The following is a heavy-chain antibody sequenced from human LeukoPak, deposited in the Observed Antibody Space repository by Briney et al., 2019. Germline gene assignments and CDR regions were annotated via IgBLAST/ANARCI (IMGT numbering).Heavy chain of an antibody. Sequence: ASVKVSCKASGYTFTSHDINWVRQATRQGLEWMGWMNPNSGSTGYAQQFQGRVTLTRNTSISTAYMELSSLRSEDTAVYFCARGLGWLYYYYYMDVWGKGTTVTVSS. V-gene: IGHV1-8*03. D-gene: IGHD5-12*01. CDR3: ARGLGWLYYYYYMDV. CDR2: MNPNSGST. CDR1: GYTFTSHD. J-gene: IGHJ6*03.